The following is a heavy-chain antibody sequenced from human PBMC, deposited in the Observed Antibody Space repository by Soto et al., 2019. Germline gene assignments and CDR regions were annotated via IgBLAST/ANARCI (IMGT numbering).Heavy chain of an antibody. J-gene: IGHJ4*02. CDR2: MLPNGDNQ. CDR3: ASGAAFYYDTSRY. D-gene: IGHD3-22*01. Sequence: QVELVESGGGVVQSGGSLRLSCAAPGFSFSIHALHWIRQAPGEGLEWVAVMLPNGDNQYYADSVKGRFTISRDTSKSTLSLQMTSLRPEDTAVYYCASGAAFYYDTSRYWGQGTLVTVSS. V-gene: IGHV3-30-3*01. CDR1: GFSFSIHA.